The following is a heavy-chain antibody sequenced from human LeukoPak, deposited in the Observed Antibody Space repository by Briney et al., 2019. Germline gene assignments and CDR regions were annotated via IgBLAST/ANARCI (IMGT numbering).Heavy chain of an antibody. V-gene: IGHV3-30*02. J-gene: IGHJ3*02. CDR2: IRYDGSNK. CDR3: WAGSVDAFGI. Sequence: PGGSLRLSCAASGFTFSSYGMHWVRQAPGKGLEWVAFIRYDGSNKYYADSVKGRFTISRDNSKNTLYLQMNSLRAEDTAVYYCWAGSVDAFGIWGQGTMVTVSS. D-gene: IGHD3/OR15-3a*01. CDR1: GFTFSSYG.